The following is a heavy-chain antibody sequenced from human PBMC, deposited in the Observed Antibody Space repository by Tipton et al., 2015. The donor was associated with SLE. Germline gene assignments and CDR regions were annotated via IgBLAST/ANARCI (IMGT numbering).Heavy chain of an antibody. CDR3: AREYSGSYYYFDA. CDR2: IYTSGNT. V-gene: IGHV4-4*08. J-gene: IGHJ4*02. Sequence: TLSLTCTVSGGSISSYYWGWIRQPPGKGLEWIGYIYTSGNTDYNPSLKSRVTISVDTSKNQLSLKLNSVTAADTAVYYCAREYSGSYYYFDAWGQGTRVTVSS. D-gene: IGHD6-6*01. CDR1: GGSISSYY.